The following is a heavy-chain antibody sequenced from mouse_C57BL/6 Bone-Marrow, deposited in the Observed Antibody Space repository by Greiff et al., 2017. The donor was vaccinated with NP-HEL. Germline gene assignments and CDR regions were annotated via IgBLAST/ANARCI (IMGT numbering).Heavy chain of an antibody. CDR3: ARDPPIYYYVSSYSLYWYLDV. Sequence: EVKLVESGGGLVKPGGSLKLSCAASGFTFSSYAMSWVRQTPEKRLEWVATISDGGSYTYYPDNVKGRFTISRDNAKNNLYLQMSHLKSEDTAMYNCARDPPIYYYVSSYSLYWYLDVGGTGTTVTVSS. D-gene: IGHD1-1*01. CDR1: GFTFSSYA. CDR2: ISDGGSYT. V-gene: IGHV5-4*03. J-gene: IGHJ1*03.